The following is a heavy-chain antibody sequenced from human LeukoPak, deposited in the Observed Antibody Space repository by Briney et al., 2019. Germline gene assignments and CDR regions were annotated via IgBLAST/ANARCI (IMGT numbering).Heavy chain of an antibody. CDR3: ARDPAPSIAVAGTLDY. CDR1: GLTFSSYA. J-gene: IGHJ4*02. Sequence: PGGSLRLSCAASGLTFSSYAKHWVRQAPGKGLEWVAVISYDGSNKYYADSVKGRFTISRDNSKNTLYLQMNSLRAEDTAVYYCARDPAPSIAVAGTLDYWGQGTLVTVSS. D-gene: IGHD6-19*01. CDR2: ISYDGSNK. V-gene: IGHV3-30-3*01.